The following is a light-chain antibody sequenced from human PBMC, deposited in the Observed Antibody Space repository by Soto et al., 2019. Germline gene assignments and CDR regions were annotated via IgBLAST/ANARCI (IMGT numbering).Light chain of an antibody. CDR2: GNS. V-gene: IGLV1-40*01. Sequence: QSVLTQPPSVSGAPGQRVTISCTGGSSNNGAGYDVHWYQQLPGTAPKLLIYGNSNRPSGVPDRFSGSKSGTSASLAITGLQAEDEADYYCQSYDGSLSGLYVFGTGTKVTVL. J-gene: IGLJ1*01. CDR1: SSNNGAGYD. CDR3: QSYDGSLSGLYV.